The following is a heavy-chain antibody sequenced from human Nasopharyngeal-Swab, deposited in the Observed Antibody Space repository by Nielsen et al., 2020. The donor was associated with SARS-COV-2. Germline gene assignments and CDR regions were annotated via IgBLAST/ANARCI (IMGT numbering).Heavy chain of an antibody. V-gene: IGHV1-69*01. Sequence: ERQDHGPRLEWMGGIIPIFGTANYAQKFQGRVTITADESTSTAYMELSSLRSEDTAVYYCARGLTTVTTYYYYGMDVWGQGTTVTVSS. CDR2: IIPIFGTA. D-gene: IGHD4-11*01. CDR3: ARGLTTVTTYYYYGMDV. J-gene: IGHJ6*02.